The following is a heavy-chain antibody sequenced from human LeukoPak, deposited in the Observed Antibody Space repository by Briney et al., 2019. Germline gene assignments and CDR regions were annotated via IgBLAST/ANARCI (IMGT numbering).Heavy chain of an antibody. D-gene: IGHD6-13*01. J-gene: IGHJ5*02. Sequence: VASVKVSCKASGYTFTGYYMHWVRQAPGQGLEWVGWINPNSGGTNYAQKFHGRVTMTRDTSISTAYMELSRLRSDDTAVYYCARDPRPIAAAGTRWFDPWGQGTLVTVSS. CDR1: GYTFTGYY. CDR3: ARDPRPIAAAGTRWFDP. V-gene: IGHV1-2*02. CDR2: INPNSGGT.